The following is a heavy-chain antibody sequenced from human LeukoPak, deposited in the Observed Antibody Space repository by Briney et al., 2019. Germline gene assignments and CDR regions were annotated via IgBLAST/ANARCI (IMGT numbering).Heavy chain of an antibody. D-gene: IGHD1-26*01. Sequence: PGGSLRLSCGGSGFTFRAYGMTWVRQAPGKGLEWVSSITGSGDSTYSADSVKGRFTISRDNSKNTLYLQMNSLRAEDTAVYYCSKGEGHSCSSRVQHWGQGTLVTVSS. J-gene: IGHJ1*01. CDR2: ITGSGDST. CDR1: GFTFRAYG. CDR3: SKGEGHSCSSRVQH. V-gene: IGHV3-23*01.